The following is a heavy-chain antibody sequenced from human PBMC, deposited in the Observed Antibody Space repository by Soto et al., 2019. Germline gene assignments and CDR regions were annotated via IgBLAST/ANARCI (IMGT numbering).Heavy chain of an antibody. CDR3: ARARGYSYGSYYYHGMDV. V-gene: IGHV1-2*02. CDR2: INPNSGGT. D-gene: IGHD5-18*01. J-gene: IGHJ6*02. Sequence: GASVKVSCKASGYTFTGYYMHWVRQAPGQGLEWMGWINPNSGGTNYAQKFQGRVTMTRDTSISTAYMELSRLRSDDTAVYYCARARGYSYGSYYYHGMDVWGQGTTVTVS. CDR1: GYTFTGYY.